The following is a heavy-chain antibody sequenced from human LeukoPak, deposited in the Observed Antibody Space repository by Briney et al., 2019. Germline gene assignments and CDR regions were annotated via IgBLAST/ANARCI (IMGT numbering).Heavy chain of an antibody. V-gene: IGHV3-11*04. D-gene: IGHD3-3*01. CDR1: GFTVSGSS. J-gene: IGHJ4*02. Sequence: GSLRLSCAASGFTVSGSSISWVRQAPGKGLEWIAYLSSSGSAFSYADSVKGRFTIARDNAKNSVYLEMNSLRADDTAVYYCARSARLMKGVVEVTALDDWGQGTLVTVSS. CDR2: LSSSGSAF. CDR3: ARSARLMKGVVEVTALDD.